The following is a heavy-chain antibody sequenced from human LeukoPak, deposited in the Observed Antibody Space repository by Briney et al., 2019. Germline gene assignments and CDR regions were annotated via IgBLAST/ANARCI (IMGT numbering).Heavy chain of an antibody. J-gene: IGHJ4*02. CDR2: ISGSGGST. Sequence: GGSLSLSCAASGFTFSSYAMGWVREAPGRGLEWVSAISGSGGSTYYADSVKGRFTISRDNSKNTLYLQMNSLRAEDTAVYYCAKEGYCSSTSCYIHWGQGTLVTVSS. CDR3: AKEGYCSSTSCYIH. D-gene: IGHD2-2*02. CDR1: GFTFSSYA. V-gene: IGHV3-23*01.